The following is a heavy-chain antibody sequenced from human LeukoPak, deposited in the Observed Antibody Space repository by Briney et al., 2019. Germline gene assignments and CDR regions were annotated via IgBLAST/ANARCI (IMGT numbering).Heavy chain of an antibody. CDR2: IYNTGST. Sequence: PSETLSLTCTVSGGYISSYYWNWIRQPPGKGLEWIGYIYNTGSTSNNPSLKSRVTISVDTSKKHFSLRLSSVTAADTAVYYCARETPYGSGSYPFDYWGQGILVTVSS. D-gene: IGHD3-10*01. V-gene: IGHV4-59*01. CDR1: GGYISSYY. J-gene: IGHJ4*02. CDR3: ARETPYGSGSYPFDY.